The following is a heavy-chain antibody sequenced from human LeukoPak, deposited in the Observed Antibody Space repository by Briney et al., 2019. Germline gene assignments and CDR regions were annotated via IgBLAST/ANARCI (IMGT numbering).Heavy chain of an antibody. D-gene: IGHD1-14*01. J-gene: IGHJ3*02. CDR3: ARGAFIIGQYAFDI. Sequence: SETLSLTCTVSGGSISSYYWSWIRQPPGKGLEWIGYIYHSGSTYYNPSLKSRVTISVDRSKNQFSLKLSSVTAADTAVYYCARGAFIIGQYAFDIWGQGTMVTVSS. V-gene: IGHV4-59*12. CDR1: GGSISSYY. CDR2: IYHSGST.